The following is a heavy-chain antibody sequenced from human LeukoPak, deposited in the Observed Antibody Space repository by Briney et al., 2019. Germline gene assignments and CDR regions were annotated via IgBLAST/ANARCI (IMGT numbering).Heavy chain of an antibody. V-gene: IGHV1-46*01. CDR1: GYTFTSYY. D-gene: IGHD1-26*01. Sequence: GASVKVSCKASGYTFTSYYMHWVRQAPGQGLEWMGIINPSGGSTSYAQKFQGRVTMTRDTSTSTVYMELSSLRSEDTAVYYCARDTDSGTPGYCYGMDVWGQGTTVTVSS. CDR2: INPSGGST. CDR3: ARDTDSGTPGYCYGMDV. J-gene: IGHJ6*02.